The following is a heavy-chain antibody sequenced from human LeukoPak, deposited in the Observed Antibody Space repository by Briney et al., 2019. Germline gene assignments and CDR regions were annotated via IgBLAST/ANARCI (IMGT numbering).Heavy chain of an antibody. CDR3: VRDHLWSFDI. V-gene: IGHV3-48*04. D-gene: IGHD2-21*01. Sequence: GGSLRLSCAASGFTFSSYGMHWVRQAPGKGPEWVSYITSSGTTIYYADSVKGRFTISRDDAKNSLYLQMNSLRAEDTAIYYCVRDHLWSFDIWGQGTVVTVSS. J-gene: IGHJ3*02. CDR1: GFTFSSYG. CDR2: ITSSGTTI.